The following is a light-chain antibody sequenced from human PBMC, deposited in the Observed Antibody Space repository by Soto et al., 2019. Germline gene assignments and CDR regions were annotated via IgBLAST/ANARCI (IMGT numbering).Light chain of an antibody. V-gene: IGKV3D-20*02. CDR3: QQRSNWPPA. CDR1: QSVSSSY. J-gene: IGKJ5*01. Sequence: EIVMTQSPATLSVSPGERATLSCMASQSVSSSYLAWYQQKPGQAPRLLIYGASNRATSIPARFSGSGSGTDFTLTISSLEPEDFAVYYCQQRSNWPPAFGQGTRLEIK. CDR2: GAS.